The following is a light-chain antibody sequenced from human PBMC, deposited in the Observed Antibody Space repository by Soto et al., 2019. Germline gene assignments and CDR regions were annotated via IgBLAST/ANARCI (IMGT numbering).Light chain of an antibody. Sequence: DIQMTQSPSSLSASVGDRVTITCQASQDISNYLNWYQQKQGKAPQLLIYDASYLETGVPSRFIGSGSGTDFTFTISSLQPEDIATYYCQQYDNPLVTVGPGTKVDIK. J-gene: IGKJ3*01. CDR2: DAS. CDR1: QDISNY. V-gene: IGKV1-33*01. CDR3: QQYDNPLVT.